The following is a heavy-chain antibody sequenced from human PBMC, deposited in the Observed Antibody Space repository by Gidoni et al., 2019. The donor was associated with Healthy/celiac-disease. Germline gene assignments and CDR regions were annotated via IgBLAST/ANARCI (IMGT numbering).Heavy chain of an antibody. CDR3: ARKERSMITFGVSFDP. CDR2: IYYWGST. J-gene: IGHJ5*02. Sequence: QLQLQESGPGLVKPSETLSLTCTVSGGAISSSSYYWGWIRQPPGKGLEWIGRIYYWGSTYYNPSLKSRVTISLDTSKNQFSLKRSSVTDADTAVYYCARKERSMITFGVSFDPWGQGTLVTVSS. V-gene: IGHV4-39*01. D-gene: IGHD3-16*01. CDR1: GGAISSSSYY.